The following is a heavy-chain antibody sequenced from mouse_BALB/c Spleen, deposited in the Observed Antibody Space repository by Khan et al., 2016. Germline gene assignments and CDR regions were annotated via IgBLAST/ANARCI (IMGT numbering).Heavy chain of an antibody. CDR3: ARSRGRSYDYYAMDY. Sequence: QIQLVQSGPELKKPGETVKISCKASGYTFTDYSIHWVKQAPGKGLKWMGWINTETGEPTYADDFKGRFAFSLETSASTPSLQINNLKTEDTATYFCARSRGRSYDYYAMDYWGQGTSVTVSS. J-gene: IGHJ4*01. CDR2: INTETGEP. V-gene: IGHV9-2-1*01. CDR1: GYTFTDYS. D-gene: IGHD1-1*01.